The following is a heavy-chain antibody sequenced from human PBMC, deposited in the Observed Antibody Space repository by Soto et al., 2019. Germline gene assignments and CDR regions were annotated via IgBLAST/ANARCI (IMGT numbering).Heavy chain of an antibody. D-gene: IGHD1-26*01. Sequence: PGGSLRLSCAASGFTFSSYSMNWVRQAPGKGLEWVSYISSSSSTIYYADSVKGRFTISRDNAKNSLYLQMNSLRDEDTAVYYCARDAILSLSYRGSYLYYYGMDVWGQGNTVTVS. CDR3: ARDAILSLSYRGSYLYYYGMDV. J-gene: IGHJ6*02. V-gene: IGHV3-48*02. CDR1: GFTFSSYS. CDR2: ISSSSSTI.